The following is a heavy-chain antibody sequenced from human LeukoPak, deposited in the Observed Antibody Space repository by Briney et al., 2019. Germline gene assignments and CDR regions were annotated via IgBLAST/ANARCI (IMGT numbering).Heavy chain of an antibody. Sequence: GGSLRLSCAASGFTFSDYYMSWIRQAPGKGLEWVSYISHSGSTIYYADSVKGRFTISRDNAKNSLYLQMNSLRAEDTAVYYCARDLTYGSGRVYYMDVWGKGTTVTVSS. J-gene: IGHJ6*03. CDR3: ARDLTYGSGRVYYMDV. V-gene: IGHV3-11*04. CDR1: GFTFSDYY. CDR2: ISHSGSTI. D-gene: IGHD3-10*01.